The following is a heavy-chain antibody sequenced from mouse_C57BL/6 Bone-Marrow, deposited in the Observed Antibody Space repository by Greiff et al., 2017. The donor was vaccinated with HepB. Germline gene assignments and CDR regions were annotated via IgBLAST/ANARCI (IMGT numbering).Heavy chain of an antibody. V-gene: IGHV1-55*01. CDR3: ATTTGGLYWYFDV. CDR2: IYPGSGST. D-gene: IGHD1-1*01. Sequence: QVHVKQPGAELVKPGASVKMSCKASGYTFTSYWITWVKQRPGQGLEWIGDIYPGSGSTNYNEKFKSKATLTVDTSSSTAYMQLSSLTSEDSAVYYCATTTGGLYWYFDVWGTGTTVTVSS. J-gene: IGHJ1*03. CDR1: GYTFTSYW.